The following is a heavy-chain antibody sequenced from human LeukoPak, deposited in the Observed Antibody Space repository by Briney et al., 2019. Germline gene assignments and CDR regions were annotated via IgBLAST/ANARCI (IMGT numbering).Heavy chain of an antibody. J-gene: IGHJ4*02. CDR3: TTDLIPLSAWESYFDY. D-gene: IGHD1-26*01. V-gene: IGHV3-15*01. CDR1: GFTFSNAW. CDR2: IKSKTDGGTT. Sequence: GGSLRLSCAASGFTFSNAWMSWVRQAPGKGLEWVGRIKSKTDGGTTDHAAPVKGRFTISRDDSKNTLYLQMNSLKTEDTAVYYCTTDLIPLSAWESYFDYWGQGTLVTVSS.